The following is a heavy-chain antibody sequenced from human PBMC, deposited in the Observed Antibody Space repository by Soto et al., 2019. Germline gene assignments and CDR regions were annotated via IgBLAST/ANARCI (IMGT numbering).Heavy chain of an antibody. J-gene: IGHJ5*02. CDR3: TKEEIGRDH. CDR2: IVVGSGIT. CDR1: GFTFTNSA. Sequence: ASVKVSCKTSGFTFTNSAVQWVRQARGQRLEWIGWIVVGSGITKYVQNLQDRITITRDTSTGTAYMELSSLRSEDTAVYYCTKEEIGRDHWGQGTLVTVSS. V-gene: IGHV1-58*01.